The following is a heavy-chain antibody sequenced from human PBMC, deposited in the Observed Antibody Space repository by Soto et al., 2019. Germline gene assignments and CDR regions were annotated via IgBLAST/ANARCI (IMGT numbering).Heavy chain of an antibody. CDR1: GFTFISYA. CDR3: AMGFDY. V-gene: IGHV3-23*01. CDR2: ISGRGGST. J-gene: IGHJ4*02. Sequence: PGVSLRLSCAASGFTFISYAMSWVRQGPVKGLEWVSAISGRGGSTYYADSVDGQFTNSRDDSKNTLYLQMDSLRAEDTAVYYCAMGFDYWGQGTLVTVCS.